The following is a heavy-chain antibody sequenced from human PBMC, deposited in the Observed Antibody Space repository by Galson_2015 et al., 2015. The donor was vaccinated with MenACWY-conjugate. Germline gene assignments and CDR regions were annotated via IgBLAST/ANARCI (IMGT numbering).Heavy chain of an antibody. CDR1: GFTFDDHG. CDR2: INWNGDRT. D-gene: IGHD6-19*01. J-gene: IGHJ3*02. V-gene: IGHV3-20*01. CDR3: ARGVEQWLVRPSTHFDI. Sequence: SLRLSCAGSGFTFDDHGMYWVRHAPGKGLEWVSSINWNGDRTGYADSVKGRFTISRDSAKNSLYLQMNNLRAEDTAFYHCARGVEQWLVRPSTHFDIWGQGTLLTVSS.